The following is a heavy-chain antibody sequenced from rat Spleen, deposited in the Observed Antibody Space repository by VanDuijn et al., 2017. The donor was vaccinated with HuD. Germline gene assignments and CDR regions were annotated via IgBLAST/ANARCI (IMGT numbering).Heavy chain of an antibody. J-gene: IGHJ2*01. Sequence: EVQLQESGPGLVKPSQSLSLTCSVTGYSITSSYRWNWIRKFPGNKLDWMGYINSAGSTNYNPSLKSRISITRDTSKNQFFLQVNSVTTEDTATYYCASLYSSYSLYYFDYWGQGVMVTVSS. CDR2: INSAGST. D-gene: IGHD1-2*01. V-gene: IGHV3-3*01. CDR1: GYSITSSYR. CDR3: ASLYSSYSLYYFDY.